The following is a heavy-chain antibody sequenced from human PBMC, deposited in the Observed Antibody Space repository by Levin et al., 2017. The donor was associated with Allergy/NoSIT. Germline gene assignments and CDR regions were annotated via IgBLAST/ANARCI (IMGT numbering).Heavy chain of an antibody. V-gene: IGHV1-3*01. J-gene: IGHJ4*02. Sequence: ASVKVSCKASGYTFTDFAMHWVRQAPGQSLEWLGWINAGNDDTEYSQKFQGRVTFTGDTSASTAYMELSSLRTEDTALYCCARGSRELDYWGQGTLVTVSS. CDR3: ARGSRELDY. CDR1: GYTFTDFA. CDR2: INAGNDDT.